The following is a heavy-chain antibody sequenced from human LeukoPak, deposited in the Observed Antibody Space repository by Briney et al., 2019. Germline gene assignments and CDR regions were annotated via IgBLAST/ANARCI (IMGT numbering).Heavy chain of an antibody. V-gene: IGHV3-23*01. D-gene: IGHD1-20*01. CDR2: ITTSGDNA. Sequence: PGGSLRLSCAASGFTFSGYAMSWVRQAPGKGLEWGSAITTSGDNAYYVDSVKGRVTMSRDNSKNTLYLQMHSLGADDTDVYYCARDHDNFLDYWGQGTLVSVST. J-gene: IGHJ4*02. CDR1: GFTFSGYA. CDR3: ARDHDNFLDY.